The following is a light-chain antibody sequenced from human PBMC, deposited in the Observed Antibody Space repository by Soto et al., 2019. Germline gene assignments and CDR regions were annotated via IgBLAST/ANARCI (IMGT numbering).Light chain of an antibody. V-gene: IGKV3-20*01. CDR3: EQYGSSPLT. Sequence: EIVMTQSPATLSVSPGERATLSCRASQSVSSNFAWYQQKPGQAPRLLIYGASRRATGIPDRFSGRGSGTDFTLTISRLEPEDFAVYYCEQYGSSPLTFGGGTKVDIK. J-gene: IGKJ4*01. CDR2: GAS. CDR1: QSVSSN.